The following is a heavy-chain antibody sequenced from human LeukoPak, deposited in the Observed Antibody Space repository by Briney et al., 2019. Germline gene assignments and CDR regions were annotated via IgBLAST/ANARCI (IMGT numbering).Heavy chain of an antibody. J-gene: IGHJ4*02. D-gene: IGHD1-1*01. Sequence: RGTTYYNPSLESRVTISVDTSKNQFSLKLTSVTAADTAVYYCAIPTGNYNWDFDYWGQGMLVTVSS. CDR3: AIPTGNYNWDFDY. V-gene: IGHV4-39*01. CDR2: RGTT.